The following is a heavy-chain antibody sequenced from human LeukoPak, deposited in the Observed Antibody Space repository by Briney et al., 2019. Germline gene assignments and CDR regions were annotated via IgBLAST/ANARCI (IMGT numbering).Heavy chain of an antibody. CDR3: ARGRDKTTSPAIDY. CDR1: GYTFTSYG. V-gene: IGHV1-18*01. D-gene: IGHD2-2*01. CDR2: ISAYNGNT. Sequence: ASVKVSCKASGYTFTSYGISWVRQAPGQGLEWMGWISAYNGNTNYAQKLQGRVTMTTDTSTSTAYMELRSLTSDDTAVYYCARGRDKTTSPAIDYWGQGTLVTVSS. J-gene: IGHJ4*02.